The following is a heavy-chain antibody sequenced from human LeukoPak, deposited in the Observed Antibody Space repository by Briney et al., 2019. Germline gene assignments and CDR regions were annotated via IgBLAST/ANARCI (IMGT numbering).Heavy chain of an antibody. CDR3: AKDIEGRERATGPFDY. CDR1: GFTFSDYY. J-gene: IGHJ4*02. CDR2: ISSSGSTI. D-gene: IGHD1-26*01. V-gene: IGHV3-11*04. Sequence: PGGSLRLSCAASGFTFSDYYMSWIRQAPGKGLEWVSYISSSGSTIYYADSVKGRFTISRDNSKNTLYLQMNSLRAEDTAVYYCAKDIEGRERATGPFDYWGQGTLVTVSS.